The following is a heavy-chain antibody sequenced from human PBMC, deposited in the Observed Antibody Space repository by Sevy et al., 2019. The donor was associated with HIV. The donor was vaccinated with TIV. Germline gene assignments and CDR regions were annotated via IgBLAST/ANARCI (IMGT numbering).Heavy chain of an antibody. V-gene: IGHV3-30-3*01. J-gene: IGHJ4*02. CDR1: GFTFSSYA. CDR3: AREGYCSSTSCYGFVY. D-gene: IGHD2-2*01. CDR2: ISYDGSNK. Sequence: GGSLRLSCAASGFTFSSYAMHWXXQAPGKGLEXVAVISYDGSNKYYADSVKGRFTISRDNSKNTLYLQMNSLRAEDTAVYYCAREGYCSSTSCYGFVYWGQGTLVTVSS.